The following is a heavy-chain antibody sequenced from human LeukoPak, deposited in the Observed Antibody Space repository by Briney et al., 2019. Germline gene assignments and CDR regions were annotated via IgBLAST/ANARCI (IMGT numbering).Heavy chain of an antibody. CDR3: ARGPRIAAAGSFDY. CDR2: IYYSGST. J-gene: IGHJ4*02. D-gene: IGHD6-13*01. V-gene: IGHV4-39*07. CDR1: VGSISSSSYY. Sequence: SETLSLTCTFSVGSISSSSYYLRWIHQPPGKGLEWIWSIYYSGSTYYNPSLKSRVTISVDTSKNQFSLKLSSVTAADTAVYYCARGPRIAAAGSFDYWGQGTLVTVSS.